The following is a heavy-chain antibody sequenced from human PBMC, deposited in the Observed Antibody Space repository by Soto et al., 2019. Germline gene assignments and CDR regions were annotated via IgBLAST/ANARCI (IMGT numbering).Heavy chain of an antibody. Sequence: ASVKVSWQAAGYGFTSYYMHWVRQAPGQGLEWMGIINPSGGSTSYAQKFQGRVTMTRDTSTSTVYMELSSLRSEDTAVYYCARVLLPYDSSGYPYWGQGTLVTVSS. J-gene: IGHJ4*02. V-gene: IGHV1-46*01. CDR2: INPSGGST. CDR3: ARVLLPYDSSGYPY. D-gene: IGHD3-22*01. CDR1: GYGFTSYY.